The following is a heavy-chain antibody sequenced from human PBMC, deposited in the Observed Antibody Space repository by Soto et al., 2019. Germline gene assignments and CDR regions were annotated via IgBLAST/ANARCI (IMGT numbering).Heavy chain of an antibody. CDR1: GGSISSYY. Sequence: SETLSLTCTVSGGSISSYYWSWIRQPPGKGLEWIGEINHSGSTNYNPSLKSRVTISVDTSKNQFSLKLSSVTAADTAVYHCARAPYYYYYYMDVWGKGTTVTVSS. J-gene: IGHJ6*03. CDR3: ARAPYYYYYYMDV. V-gene: IGHV4-34*01. CDR2: INHSGST.